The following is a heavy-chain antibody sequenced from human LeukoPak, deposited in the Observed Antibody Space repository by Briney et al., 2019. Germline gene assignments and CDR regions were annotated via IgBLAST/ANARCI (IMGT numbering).Heavy chain of an antibody. CDR1: GASISSGNYY. D-gene: IGHD4-17*01. J-gene: IGHJ5*02. CDR2: IYSSGST. Sequence: PSETLSLTCTVSGASISSGNYYWSWIRQPAGKGLEWIGRIYSSGSTNYNPSLKSRVTISVDMSKNHFSLKLTSVTAADTAVYYCARAGGDHPFDPWGQGALVTVSS. V-gene: IGHV4-61*02. CDR3: ARAGGDHPFDP.